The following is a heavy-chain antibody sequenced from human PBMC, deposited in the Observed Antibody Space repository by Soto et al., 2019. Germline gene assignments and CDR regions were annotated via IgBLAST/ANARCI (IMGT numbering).Heavy chain of an antibody. CDR1: GYTFISYA. Sequence: ASVKVSCKASGYTFISYAICWVRQAPGKMLEWMGWIIAINGKTNYSQKFQGRVTITRDTSTSTAYMELSSLRSEDTAVYYCASWGAIDAFDIWGQGTMVTVSS. V-gene: IGHV1-3*01. CDR2: IIAINGKT. D-gene: IGHD2-2*01. CDR3: ASWGAIDAFDI. J-gene: IGHJ3*02.